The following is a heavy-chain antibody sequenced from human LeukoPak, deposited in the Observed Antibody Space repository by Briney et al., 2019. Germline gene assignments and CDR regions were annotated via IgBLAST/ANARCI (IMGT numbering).Heavy chain of an antibody. J-gene: IGHJ4*02. CDR2: ISAYNGNT. CDR1: GYTFTCYG. CDR3: AREARFPTRGKYCTNGVCYIDY. Sequence: ASVKVSCKASGYTFTCYGISWVRQAPGQGLEWMGWISAYNGNTNYAQKLQGRVTMTTDTSTSTAYMELRSLRSDDTAVYYCAREARFPTRGKYCTNGVCYIDYWGQGTLDTVSS. V-gene: IGHV1-18*01. D-gene: IGHD2-8*01.